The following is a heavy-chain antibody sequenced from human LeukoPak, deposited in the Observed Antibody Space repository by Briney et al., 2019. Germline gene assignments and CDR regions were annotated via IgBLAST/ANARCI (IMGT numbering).Heavy chain of an antibody. D-gene: IGHD2-2*03. Sequence: GGSLRLSCAASGFTFSDYGIHWVRQAPGKGLEWVAVLSPHGNYEYYADSVQGRFTVSRDDSKDTVYLQMNSLRDEDTAVYYCARDWIDRSLDYWGQGTLLTVSS. V-gene: IGHV3-33*01. J-gene: IGHJ4*02. CDR3: ARDWIDRSLDY. CDR2: LSPHGNYE. CDR1: GFTFSDYG.